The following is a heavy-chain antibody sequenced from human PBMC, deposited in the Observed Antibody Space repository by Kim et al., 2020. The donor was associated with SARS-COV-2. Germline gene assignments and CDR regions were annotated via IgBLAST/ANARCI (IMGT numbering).Heavy chain of an antibody. V-gene: IGHV3-64*01. CDR3: ARRAYCSSTSCRGGSDY. J-gene: IGHJ4*02. D-gene: IGHD2-2*01. Sequence: VRGRFTISRDNSKNTMYLQMGRLIAEDMAVYYCARRAYCSSTSCRGGSDYWGQGTLVTVSS.